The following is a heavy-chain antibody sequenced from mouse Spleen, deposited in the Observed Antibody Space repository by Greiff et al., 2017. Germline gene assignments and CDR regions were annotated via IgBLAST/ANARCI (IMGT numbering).Heavy chain of an antibody. Sequence: VQLQQSGPELVKPGASVKISCKASGYSFTGYYMNWVKQSPEKSLEWIGEINPSTGGTTYNQKFKAKATLTVDKSSSTAYMQLKSLTSEDSAVYYCARRGIYYDYPAWFAYWGQGTLVTVSA. CDR2: INPSTGGT. J-gene: IGHJ3*01. CDR3: ARRGIYYDYPAWFAY. CDR1: GYSFTGYY. D-gene: IGHD2-4*01. V-gene: IGHV1-42*01.